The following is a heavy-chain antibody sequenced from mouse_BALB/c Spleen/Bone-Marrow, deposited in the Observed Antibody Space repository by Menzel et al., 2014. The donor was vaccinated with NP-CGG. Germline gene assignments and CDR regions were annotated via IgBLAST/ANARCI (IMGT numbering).Heavy chain of an antibody. J-gene: IGHJ2*01. D-gene: IGHD1-1*01. CDR1: GYSFTGYF. CDR2: INPYNGDT. Sequence: EVKLQESGPELVKPGASVKISCKASGYSFTGYFMNWVMQSHGKSLEWIGRINPYNGDTFYNQKFKGKATLTVDKSSSTAHMELRSLASEDSAVYYCARSGYYGSSYFDYWGQGTPLTVSS. V-gene: IGHV1-20*02. CDR3: ARSGYYGSSYFDY.